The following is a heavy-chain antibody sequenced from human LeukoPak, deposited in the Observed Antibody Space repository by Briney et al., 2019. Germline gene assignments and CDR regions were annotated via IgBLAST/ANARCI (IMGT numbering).Heavy chain of an antibody. V-gene: IGHV4-34*01. J-gene: IGHJ5*02. CDR2: IDHTGST. CDR3: AKPYYRSGTGGFYS. D-gene: IGHD3-3*01. CDR1: GGSFSAYY. Sequence: SETLSLTCAVYGGSFSAYYWSWIRQPPGKGLEWIGEIDHTGSTNYNPSLKSRVTMSVDTSKNQISLQVTSVTAADTAVYYCAKPYYRSGTGGFYSWGQGTFVTVSS.